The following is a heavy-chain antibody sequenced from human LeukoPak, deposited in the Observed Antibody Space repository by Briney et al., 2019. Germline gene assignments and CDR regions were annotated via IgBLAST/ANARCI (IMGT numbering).Heavy chain of an antibody. Sequence: SETLSASCTVSRASSSIYYWSWIRQPPGKGLEWIGYIYYSGSTNYNPSLKGRVTMSVDTSKNQFSLRLSSVTAADTAVYYCARGTDFVDSGGQGTLVTVSS. CDR1: RASSSIYY. CDR2: IYYSGST. D-gene: IGHD3/OR15-3a*01. V-gene: IGHV4-59*01. CDR3: ARGTDFVDS. J-gene: IGHJ4*02.